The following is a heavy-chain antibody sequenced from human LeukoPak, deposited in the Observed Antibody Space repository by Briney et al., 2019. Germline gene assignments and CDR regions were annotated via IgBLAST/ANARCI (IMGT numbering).Heavy chain of an antibody. V-gene: IGHV3-9*01. J-gene: IGHJ4*02. CDR1: GFTFSSYS. CDR2: ISWNSGSI. D-gene: IGHD3-10*01. Sequence: GGSLRLSCAASGFTFSSYSMNWVRQAPGKGLEWVSGISWNSGSIGYADSVKGRFTISRDNAKNSLYLQMNSLRAEDTALYYCAKDITPYGSGNFGRWGQGTLVTVSS. CDR3: AKDITPYGSGNFGR.